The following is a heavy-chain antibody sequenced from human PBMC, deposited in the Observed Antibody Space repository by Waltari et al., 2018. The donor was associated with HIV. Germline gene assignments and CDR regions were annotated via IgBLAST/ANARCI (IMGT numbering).Heavy chain of an antibody. CDR3: AKDRRGSGSYPNDAFDI. J-gene: IGHJ3*02. D-gene: IGHD3-10*01. V-gene: IGHV3-23*01. CDR1: GFTFSSYA. CDR2: ISGSGGST. Sequence: EVQLLESGGGLVQPGGSLRLSCAASGFTFSSYAMSWVRQAPGKGLEWVSAISGSGGSTYYADSVKGRFTISRDNSKNTLYLQMNSLRAEDTAVYYCAKDRRGSGSYPNDAFDIWGQGTMVTVSS.